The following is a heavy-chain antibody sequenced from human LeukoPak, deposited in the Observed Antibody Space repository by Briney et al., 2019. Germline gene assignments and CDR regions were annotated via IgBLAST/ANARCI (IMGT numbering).Heavy chain of an antibody. J-gene: IGHJ4*02. D-gene: IGHD5-12*01. V-gene: IGHV1-46*01. Sequence: VASVTVSCTAFGYSLTNYYVHWVRQAPGQGLEWMGEINPSGGSTSYAQKFQGRITVTRDTYTNTVYMDLSSLRSEDTATYYCARGAPTTRIGAGRFDYWGQGSLLTVAS. CDR3: ARGAPTTRIGAGRFDY. CDR2: INPSGGST. CDR1: GYSLTNYY.